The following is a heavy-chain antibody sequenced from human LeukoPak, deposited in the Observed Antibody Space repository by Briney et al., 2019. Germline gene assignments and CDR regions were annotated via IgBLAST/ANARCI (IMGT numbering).Heavy chain of an antibody. D-gene: IGHD3-10*01. CDR2: INPDDSDT. CDR1: QYIFTSYW. Sequence: GESLKISCTGSQYIFTSYWSGWVRQMPGKGLEWMGIINPDDSDTRYSPSFQGQVTFSADKSISTAYLQWSSLKASDTAMYYCARQENYHDSGSYYNSPYFFDYWGQGTLLTVSS. J-gene: IGHJ4*02. V-gene: IGHV5-51*01. CDR3: ARQENYHDSGSYYNSPYFFDY.